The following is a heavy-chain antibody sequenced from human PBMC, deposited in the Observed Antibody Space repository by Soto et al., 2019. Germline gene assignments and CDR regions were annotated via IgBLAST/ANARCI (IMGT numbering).Heavy chain of an antibody. Sequence: GWSLRPSCAASGFTFSSYGLHWVRQAPGKGLEWVAVIWYDGSNKYYADSVKGRFTISRDNSKKTLYLQMNSLRAEDTAVYYCAREEYSSSGYYYYGMDVWGQGTTVTVSS. CDR3: AREEYSSSGYYYYGMDV. CDR1: GFTFSSYG. CDR2: IWYDGSNK. D-gene: IGHD6-6*01. V-gene: IGHV3-33*01. J-gene: IGHJ6*02.